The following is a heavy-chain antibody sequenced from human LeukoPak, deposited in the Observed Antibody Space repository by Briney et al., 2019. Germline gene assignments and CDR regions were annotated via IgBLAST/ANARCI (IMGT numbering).Heavy chain of an antibody. CDR1: GFSFSTYW. Sequence: GGSLRRSCAGYGFSFSTYWMSWVGQAPGQGLEWVANIKQDGGEKYYGDSAKGRFTISRDNGKNSLFLQMNSLTAEDTAVYYCLTDLGSSRPNFWGQGILVTVSS. V-gene: IGHV3-7*01. CDR3: LTDLGSSRPNF. CDR2: IKQDGGEK. D-gene: IGHD6-13*01. J-gene: IGHJ4*02.